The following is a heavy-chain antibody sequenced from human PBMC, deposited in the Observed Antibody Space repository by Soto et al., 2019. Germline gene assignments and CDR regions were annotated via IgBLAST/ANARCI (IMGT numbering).Heavy chain of an antibody. CDR2: ISGSSETK. V-gene: IGHV3-48*02. CDR1: GFSLSSHS. Sequence: EVQLVESGGGLAQPGGSLRLSCAASGFSLSSHSVNWVRQAPGKGLEWISYISGSSETKYNADSVKGRFTTSRDNVKNVVYRQMNGLRDDDTALYYCGRETSLGYYSYGMDVWGQGTTVTVSS. D-gene: IGHD3-10*01. CDR3: GRETSLGYYSYGMDV. J-gene: IGHJ6*02.